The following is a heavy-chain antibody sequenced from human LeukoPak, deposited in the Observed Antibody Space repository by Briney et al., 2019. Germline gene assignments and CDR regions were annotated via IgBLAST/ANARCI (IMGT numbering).Heavy chain of an antibody. V-gene: IGHV1-46*01. J-gene: IGHJ4*02. Sequence: ASVTVSCKASGYSFTSHYMHWVRQAPGQGLEWMGIIYPSGDTTTYAQKFQGRVTMTRDTSTSTVYMELSSLRSEDTAVYYCARGRGLAVAAKYYFDYWGQGTLVTVSS. CDR2: IYPSGDTT. CDR1: GYSFTSHY. CDR3: ARGRGLAVAAKYYFDY. D-gene: IGHD6-19*01.